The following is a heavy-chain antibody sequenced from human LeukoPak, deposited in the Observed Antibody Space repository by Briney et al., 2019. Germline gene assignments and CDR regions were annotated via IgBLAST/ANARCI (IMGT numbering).Heavy chain of an antibody. V-gene: IGHV4-34*01. CDR2: INHSGST. D-gene: IGHD3-10*01. CDR1: GGSFSGYY. CDR3: ASTFGELLSY. Sequence: SETLSLTCAVYGGSFSGYYWSWIRQPPGKGLEWIGEINHSGSTNYNPSLKSRVTISVDTSKNQFSLKLSSVTAADTAVYYCASTFGELLSYWGQGTLVTVSS. J-gene: IGHJ4*02.